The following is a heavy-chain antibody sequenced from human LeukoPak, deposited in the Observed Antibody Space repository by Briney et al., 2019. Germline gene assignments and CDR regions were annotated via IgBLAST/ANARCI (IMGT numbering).Heavy chain of an antibody. CDR2: INPSGGST. CDR1: GYTFTSCY. Sequence: ASVKVSCKASGYTFTSCYMHWVRQAPGQGLEWMGIINPSGGSTSYAQKFQGRVTMTRDTSTSTVYMELSSLRSEDTALYYCARESSVGATSVWGQGTLVTVSS. J-gene: IGHJ4*02. CDR3: ARESSVGATSV. D-gene: IGHD1-26*01. V-gene: IGHV1-46*01.